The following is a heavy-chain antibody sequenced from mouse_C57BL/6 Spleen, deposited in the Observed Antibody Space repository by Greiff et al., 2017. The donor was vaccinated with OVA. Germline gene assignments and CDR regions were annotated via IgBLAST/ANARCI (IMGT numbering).Heavy chain of an antibody. J-gene: IGHJ4*01. CDR2: INPGSGGT. CDR3: ARSGGYYGYAMDY. D-gene: IGHD1-1*02. Sequence: QVQLKESGAELVRPGTSVKVSCKASGYAFTNYLIEWVKQRPGQGLEWIGVINPGSGGTNYNEKFKGKATLTADKSSSTAYMQLSSLTSEDSAVYFCARSGGYYGYAMDYWGQGTSVTVSS. V-gene: IGHV1-54*01. CDR1: GYAFTNYL.